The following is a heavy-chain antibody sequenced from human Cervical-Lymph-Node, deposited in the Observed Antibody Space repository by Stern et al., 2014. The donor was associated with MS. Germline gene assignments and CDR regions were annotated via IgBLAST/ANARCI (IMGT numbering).Heavy chain of an antibody. Sequence: VQLVQSGGGVVQPGRSLRLSRAASGFTFSSYAMHWVRQAPGKGLEWVAVISYDGSNKYYADSVKGRFTISRDNSKNTLYLQMNSLRAEDTAVYYCAREEPSRSFDYWGQGTLVTVSS. CDR3: AREEPSRSFDY. D-gene: IGHD1-14*01. CDR1: GFTFSSYA. J-gene: IGHJ4*02. CDR2: ISYDGSNK. V-gene: IGHV3-30*01.